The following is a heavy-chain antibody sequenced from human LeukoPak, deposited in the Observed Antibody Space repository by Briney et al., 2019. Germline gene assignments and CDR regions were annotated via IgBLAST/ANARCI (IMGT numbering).Heavy chain of an antibody. CDR1: GYTFTSYY. V-gene: IGHV1-46*01. Sequence: GASVKVSCKASGYTFTSYYMHWVRQAPGQGLEWMGIINPSGGSTSYAQKFQGRVTMTRDTSTSTAYMELSSLRSEDTAVYYCARSGWSTAYFDYWGQGTLVTVSS. J-gene: IGHJ4*02. D-gene: IGHD6-19*01. CDR2: INPSGGST. CDR3: ARSGWSTAYFDY.